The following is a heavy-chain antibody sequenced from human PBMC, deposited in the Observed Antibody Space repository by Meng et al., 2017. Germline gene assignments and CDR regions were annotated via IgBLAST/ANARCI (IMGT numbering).Heavy chain of an antibody. CDR3: AREGVIYWYFDL. CDR1: VFTFSMYG. J-gene: IGHJ2*01. V-gene: IGHV3-7*01. CDR2: IKQDGSEK. Sequence: VRGVGSGGGLVQPGGSLRRSCAASVFTFSMYGMSWVRQAPGKGLEWVANIKQDGSEKYYVDSVKGRFTISRDNAKNSLYLQMNSLRAEDTAVYYCAREGVIYWYFDLWGRGTLVTVSS. D-gene: IGHD3-10*01.